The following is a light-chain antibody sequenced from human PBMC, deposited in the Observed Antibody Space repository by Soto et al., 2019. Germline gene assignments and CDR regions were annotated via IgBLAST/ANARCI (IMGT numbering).Light chain of an antibody. CDR2: DAS. J-gene: IGKJ1*01. CDR3: QQSYSTPRT. V-gene: IGKV1-33*01. Sequence: IQMTQSPSSLSASVGDRVTITCQASQDISNYLNWYQQKLGKAPKLLIYDASNLETGVPSRFSGSGSGTDFTFTISSLQPEDIATYYCQQSYSTPRTFGQGTKVDIK. CDR1: QDISNY.